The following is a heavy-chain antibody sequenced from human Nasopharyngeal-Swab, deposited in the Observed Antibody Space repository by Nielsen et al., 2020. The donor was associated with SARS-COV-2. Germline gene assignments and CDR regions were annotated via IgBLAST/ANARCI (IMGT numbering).Heavy chain of an antibody. V-gene: IGHV1-8*01. Sequence: ASVKVSCKASGYTFTSYDINWVLQATGQGLEWMGWMNPNSGNTGYAQKFQGRVTMTRNTSISTAYMELSSLGSEDTAVYYCASLKHSSGWYNWFDPWGQGTLVTVSS. D-gene: IGHD6-19*01. CDR2: MNPNSGNT. J-gene: IGHJ5*02. CDR3: ASLKHSSGWYNWFDP. CDR1: GYTFTSYD.